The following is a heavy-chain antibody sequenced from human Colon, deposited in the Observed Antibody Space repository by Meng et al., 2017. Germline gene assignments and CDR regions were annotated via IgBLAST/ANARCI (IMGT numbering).Heavy chain of an antibody. Sequence: QVRLQESGAGLVEPSETLALLCPVSGGYISRGDWWSWVRQPPGKGLEWIGETSHSGSTNYSPSLKSRVTISLDKSKNQLSLKLNSVTAADTAVYYCASSDYYRSDYWGQGTLVTVSS. J-gene: IGHJ4*02. CDR2: TSHSGST. CDR3: ASSDYYRSDY. CDR1: GGYISRGDW. D-gene: IGHD3-22*01. V-gene: IGHV4-4*02.